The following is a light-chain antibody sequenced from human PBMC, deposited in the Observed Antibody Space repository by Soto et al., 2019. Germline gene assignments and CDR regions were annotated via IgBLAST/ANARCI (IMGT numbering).Light chain of an antibody. J-gene: IGLJ3*02. CDR2: LNSDGSH. CDR1: SGHSSYA. Sequence: QLVLTQSPSASASLGASVKLTCTLSSGHSSYAIAWHQQQPEKGPRYLMKLNSDGSHSKGDGIPDRFSGSSSGAERYLTISSLHSEDEADYYCQTWATGVWGFGGGTNLTVL. CDR3: QTWATGVWG. V-gene: IGLV4-69*01.